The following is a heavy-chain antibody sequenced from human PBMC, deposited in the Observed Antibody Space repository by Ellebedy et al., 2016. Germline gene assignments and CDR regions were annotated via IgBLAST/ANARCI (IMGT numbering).Heavy chain of an antibody. CDR2: INTDGTYT. V-gene: IGHV3-74*01. J-gene: IGHJ5*02. D-gene: IGHD2-15*01. Sequence: GESLKISXAASGFTFSNYWMHWVRKAPGKGLVWVSRINTDGTYTSYADSVKGRFTISRDNARNTLYLQMNSLRAEDTAVYYCISGFIEGFDPWGQGTLVTVSS. CDR1: GFTFSNYW. CDR3: ISGFIEGFDP.